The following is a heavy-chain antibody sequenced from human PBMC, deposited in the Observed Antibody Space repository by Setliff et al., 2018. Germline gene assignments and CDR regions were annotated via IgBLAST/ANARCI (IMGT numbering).Heavy chain of an antibody. Sequence: QSGGSLRLSCAASGFVFGTYGMHWVRQAPGKGLDWVASVRFDGTYKVYADSVKGRFTISRDNSENTLFLQMTSLRPEDTGIYYCAKVKKPLIRGSGFDYWGRGTLVTAPQ. CDR2: VRFDGTYK. J-gene: IGHJ4*02. D-gene: IGHD3-10*01. CDR1: GFVFGTYG. V-gene: IGHV3-30*02. CDR3: AKVKKPLIRGSGFDY.